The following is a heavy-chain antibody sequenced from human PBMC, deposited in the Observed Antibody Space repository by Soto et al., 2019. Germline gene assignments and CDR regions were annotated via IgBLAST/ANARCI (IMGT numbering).Heavy chain of an antibody. CDR1: GGSISSYY. V-gene: IGHV4-59*08. CDR3: ARARSSSWYSNGVYYCMDV. D-gene: IGHD6-13*01. Sequence: SETLSLTCTVSGGSISSYYWSWIRQPPGKGLEWIGYIYYSGSTNYNPSLKSRVTISVDTSKNQFSLKLSSVTAADTAVYYCARARSSSWYSNGVYYCMDVWGQGTTVTVSS. J-gene: IGHJ6*02. CDR2: IYYSGST.